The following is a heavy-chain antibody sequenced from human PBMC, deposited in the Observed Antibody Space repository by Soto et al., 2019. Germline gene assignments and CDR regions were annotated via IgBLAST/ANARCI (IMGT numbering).Heavy chain of an antibody. Sequence: PGGSLRLSCAASGFTFSSYAMHWVRQAPGKGLEWVAVISYDGSNKYYADSVKGRFTISRDNSKNTLYLQMNSLRAEDTAVYYCARVGAQQWPYYFDYWGQGTLVTVSS. CDR1: GFTFSSYA. CDR2: ISYDGSNK. V-gene: IGHV3-30-3*01. CDR3: ARVGAQQWPYYFDY. D-gene: IGHD6-19*01. J-gene: IGHJ4*02.